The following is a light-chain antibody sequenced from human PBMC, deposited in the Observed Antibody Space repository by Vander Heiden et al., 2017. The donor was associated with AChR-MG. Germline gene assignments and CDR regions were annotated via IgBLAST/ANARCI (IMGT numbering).Light chain of an antibody. Sequence: QSALTQPASVSGSPGQSLTISRTGPSRDVRGHNYVSWYQQHPGNAPKLLIYDVNNRPSGVSNRFSGSKSGNTASLTVSGLQAEDEADYYCSSYTDTTTLVVFGGGTKLTVL. CDR2: DVN. CDR3: SSYTDTTTLVV. J-gene: IGLJ2*01. CDR1: SRDVRGHNY. V-gene: IGLV2-14*03.